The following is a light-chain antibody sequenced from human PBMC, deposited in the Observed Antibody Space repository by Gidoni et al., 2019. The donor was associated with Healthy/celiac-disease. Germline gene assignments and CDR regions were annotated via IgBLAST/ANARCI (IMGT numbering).Light chain of an antibody. Sequence: EIVLTQSQTTLSLSPGERATLSCRARQSVSSYLAWYQPKPGQAPRLLIYDASNRATGIPARFSGSGSGTDFTLTISSLEPEDFAVYYCQQRSNWPPYTFGQGTKLEIK. CDR3: QQRSNWPPYT. J-gene: IGKJ2*01. CDR2: DAS. V-gene: IGKV3-11*01. CDR1: QSVSSY.